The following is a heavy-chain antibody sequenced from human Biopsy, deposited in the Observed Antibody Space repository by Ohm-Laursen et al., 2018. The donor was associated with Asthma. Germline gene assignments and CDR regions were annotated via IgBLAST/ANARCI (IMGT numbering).Heavy chain of an antibody. V-gene: IGHV1-46*02. Sequence: GPSVKVSCKASGFIFDNYFMHWVRQAPGQGLEWMGIINPSGAGTRYAEKFRGRLIVTRDASTRTAFMDLRSLRSDDTAIYFCARARETTNYGDSDFDIWGQGTLITVSS. CDR3: ARARETTNYGDSDFDI. CDR2: INPSGAGT. D-gene: IGHD2-8*01. J-gene: IGHJ4*02. CDR1: GFIFDNYF.